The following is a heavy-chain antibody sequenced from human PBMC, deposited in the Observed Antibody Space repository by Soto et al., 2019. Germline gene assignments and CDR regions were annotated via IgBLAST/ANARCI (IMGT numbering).Heavy chain of an antibody. CDR3: AKDHSPDFFGDYAQFQH. CDR1: GFTFSSFA. Sequence: PGGSLRLSCAASGFTFSSFAMSWVRQAPGKGFDWFSVISGSGGRTNYAVSVKGRFTISRDNSMNTLYLQINSLRAEDTAVYYCAKDHSPDFFGDYAQFQHWGQGTLVTVSS. CDR2: ISGSGGRT. J-gene: IGHJ1*01. D-gene: IGHD4-17*01. V-gene: IGHV3-23*01.